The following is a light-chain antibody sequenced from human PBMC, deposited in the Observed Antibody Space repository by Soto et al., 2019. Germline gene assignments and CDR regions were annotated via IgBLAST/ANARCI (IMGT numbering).Light chain of an antibody. Sequence: EIVLTQSPATLSLSPGERATLSCRASQSVSSYLAWYQQKPGQAPRLLIYDTSNRATGIPARFSGSGSGTVFTLTISSLEPEDFALYYCQQRSNWLYTFGQGTKLEIK. CDR1: QSVSSY. CDR2: DTS. J-gene: IGKJ2*01. CDR3: QQRSNWLYT. V-gene: IGKV3-11*01.